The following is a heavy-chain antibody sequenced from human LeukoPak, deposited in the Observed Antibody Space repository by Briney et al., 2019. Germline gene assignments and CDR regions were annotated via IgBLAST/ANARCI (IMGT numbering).Heavy chain of an antibody. CDR1: GDSVSSSICY. V-gene: IGHV4-39*07. CDR3: ARVRIFGVVISIFDY. CDR2: IYYGGNT. J-gene: IGHJ4*02. Sequence: PSETLSLTCTVSGDSVSSSICYWGWIRQPPGKGLEWIGNIYYGGNTYYNPSLKSRVTISVDTSKNQFSLRLSSVTAADTAVYYCARVRIFGVVISIFDYWGQGTLVTVSS. D-gene: IGHD3-3*01.